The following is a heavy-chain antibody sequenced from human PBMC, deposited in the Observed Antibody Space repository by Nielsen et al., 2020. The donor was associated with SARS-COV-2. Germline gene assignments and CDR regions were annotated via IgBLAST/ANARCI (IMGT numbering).Heavy chain of an antibody. D-gene: IGHD2-2*01. J-gene: IGHJ6*03. Sequence: SETLSLTCAVSGGSVSSNDWWTWVRQSPGKGLEWIGEVSHSGSINNNPSLKTRFTLSMDKSKRQFSLRLTSVSAADTAVYFCARGDLVVVPSPILGLGPFFYYFYLDVWGKGTTVIVSS. CDR3: ARGDLVVVPSPILGLGPFFYYFYLDV. V-gene: IGHV4-4*02. CDR1: GGSVSSNDW. CDR2: VSHSGSI.